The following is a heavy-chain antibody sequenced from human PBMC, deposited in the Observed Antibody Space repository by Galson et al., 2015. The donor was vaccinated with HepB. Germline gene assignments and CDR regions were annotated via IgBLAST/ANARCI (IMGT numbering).Heavy chain of an antibody. V-gene: IGHV4-4*07. D-gene: IGHD3-10*01. CDR3: ARDYYGSGSYYDLDWFDP. J-gene: IGHJ5*02. Sequence: ETLSLTCTVSGGSISSYCWSWIRQPAGKGLEWIGRIYTSGSTNYNPSLKSRVTMSVDTSKNQFSLKLSSVTAADTDVYYCARDYYGSGSYYDLDWFDPWGQGTLVTISS. CDR1: GGSISSYC. CDR2: IYTSGST.